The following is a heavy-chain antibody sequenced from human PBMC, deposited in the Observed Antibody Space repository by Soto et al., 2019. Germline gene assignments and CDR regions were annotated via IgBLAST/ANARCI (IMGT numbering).Heavy chain of an antibody. CDR2: ISSSSSYT. J-gene: IGHJ6*02. Sequence: GPLRLSSAASGLSFRAYYMSWIRQAPGKGLGWVSYISSSSSYTTYADSVKGRFTISRDNSKNSLYLQMNSLRAEDTAVYYCARGGSKEYSASWADVCGQGTTVAVSS. CDR1: GLSFRAYY. V-gene: IGHV3-11*06. D-gene: IGHD2-2*01. CDR3: ARGGSKEYSASWADV.